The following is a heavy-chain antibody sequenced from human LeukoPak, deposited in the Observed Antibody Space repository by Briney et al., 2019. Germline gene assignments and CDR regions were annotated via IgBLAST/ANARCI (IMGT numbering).Heavy chain of an antibody. V-gene: IGHV4-30-2*01. CDR1: GDSISSSSYS. CDR2: IYHSGST. J-gene: IGHJ4*02. CDR3: AREDSSGWYWYFDY. D-gene: IGHD6-19*01. Sequence: PSETLSLTCTVSGDSISSSSYSWSWIRQPPGKGLEWIGYIYHSGSTYYNPSLKSRVTISVDRSKNQFSLKLSSVTAADTAVYYCAREDSSGWYWYFDYWGQGTLVTVSS.